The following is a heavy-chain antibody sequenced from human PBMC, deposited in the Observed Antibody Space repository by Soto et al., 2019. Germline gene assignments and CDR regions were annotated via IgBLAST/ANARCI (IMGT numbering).Heavy chain of an antibody. J-gene: IGHJ4*02. CDR1: GFTFSSYA. CDR2: ISGSGGST. D-gene: IGHD2-2*01. Sequence: PGGSLTLSCAASGFTFSSYAMSWVRQAPGKGLEWVSAISGSGGSTYYADSVKGRFTISRNNSKNTLYLQMNSLRAEDTAVYYCTKGVVVPAANLDYWGQGTLVTVSS. V-gene: IGHV3-23*01. CDR3: TKGVVVPAANLDY.